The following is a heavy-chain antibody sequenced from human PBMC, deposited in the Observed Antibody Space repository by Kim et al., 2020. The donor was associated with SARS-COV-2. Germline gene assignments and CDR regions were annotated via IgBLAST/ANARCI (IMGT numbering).Heavy chain of an antibody. D-gene: IGHD1-26*01. CDR1: GGSISSSSYY. J-gene: IGHJ6*02. CDR3: ARHTTNYYYGMDV. Sequence: SETLSLTCTVSGGSISSSSYYWGWIRQPPGKGLEWIGSIYYSGSTYYNPSLKSRVTISVDTSKNQFSLKLSSVTAADTAVYYCARHTTNYYYGMDVWGQGTTVTVSS. V-gene: IGHV4-39*01. CDR2: IYYSGST.